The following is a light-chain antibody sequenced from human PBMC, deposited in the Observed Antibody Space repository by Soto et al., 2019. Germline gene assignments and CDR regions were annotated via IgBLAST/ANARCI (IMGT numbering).Light chain of an antibody. CDR2: EVT. V-gene: IGLV2-14*01. CDR3: NSFRVNRLYV. Sequence: QSVLAQPASVSGSPGQTISISCTGTSSDVGGYNAVSWYQHHPGKAPKLIIYEVTHRPAGVSGRFSASKSGNTASLTITGLQAEHEADYYCNSFRVNRLYVFGTGTKLTVL. J-gene: IGLJ1*01. CDR1: SSDVGGYNA.